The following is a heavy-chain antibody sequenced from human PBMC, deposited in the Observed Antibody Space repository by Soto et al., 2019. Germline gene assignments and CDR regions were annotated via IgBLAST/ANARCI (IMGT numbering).Heavy chain of an antibody. CDR3: TTDSYSTIIIVRFDY. Sequence: PGGSLRLSCAASGFTFSNAWINWVRQAPGKGLEWVGRIKSKTDGGTTDYAEPVKGRFAISRDDSNNMVYLQMNSLKIKDTAVYYCTTDSYSTIIIVRFDYWGHGTLVTVSS. CDR1: GFTFSNAW. D-gene: IGHD3-22*01. V-gene: IGHV3-15*07. J-gene: IGHJ4*01. CDR2: IKSKTDGGTT.